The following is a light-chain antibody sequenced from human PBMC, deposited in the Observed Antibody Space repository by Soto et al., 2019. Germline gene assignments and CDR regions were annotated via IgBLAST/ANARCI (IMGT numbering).Light chain of an antibody. CDR1: QSIAGY. Sequence: DIQMTQSPSALSASVGDRVTSTCRASQSIAGYLNWYQQKSGKAPSLLIYAASTFQGGVQSRFRGSQSWTDFTLAISSVLTEDFATYDCQQSYSSPYTFGRGTKLEIK. J-gene: IGKJ2*01. V-gene: IGKV1-39*01. CDR3: QQSYSSPYT. CDR2: AAS.